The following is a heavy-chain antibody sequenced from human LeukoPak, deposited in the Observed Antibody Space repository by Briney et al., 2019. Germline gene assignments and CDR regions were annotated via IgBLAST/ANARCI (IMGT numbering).Heavy chain of an antibody. CDR2: IYHNGDT. CDR3: ARGGYSGYDHRE. D-gene: IGHD5-12*01. Sequence: SETLSLTCSVSGGSISNYYWSWIRQSSGKGLEWLGYIYHNGDTNYNPSLKSRVTISVDTSKNQFSLNLSSVTAADTAVYFCARGGYSGYDHREWGQGTLVTVSS. CDR1: GGSISNYY. V-gene: IGHV4-59*01. J-gene: IGHJ4*02.